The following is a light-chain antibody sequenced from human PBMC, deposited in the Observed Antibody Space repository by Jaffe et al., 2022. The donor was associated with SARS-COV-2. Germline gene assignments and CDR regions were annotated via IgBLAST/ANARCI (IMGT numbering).Light chain of an antibody. V-gene: IGLV2-14*01. Sequence: QSALTQPASVSGSPGQSITISCTGSSSDVGGYNFVSWYQHHPGKAPKLMIYEVSNRPSGISNRFSGSKSGSTASLTISGLQPEDEADYYCTSYTTTSPVLFGGGTKLTVL. CDR1: SSDVGGYNF. CDR2: EVS. CDR3: TSYTTTSPVL. J-gene: IGLJ3*02.